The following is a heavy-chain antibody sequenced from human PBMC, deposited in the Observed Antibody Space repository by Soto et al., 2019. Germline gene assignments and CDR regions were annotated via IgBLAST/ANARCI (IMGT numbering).Heavy chain of an antibody. CDR3: ARRDSGGFFRFFDS. J-gene: IGHJ4*02. CDR2: TGSGTGPG. D-gene: IGHD2-15*01. V-gene: IGHV1-69*06. Sequence: QVQLVQSGTEVKKPGSSVKVSCKASGGSLSTNPISWVRQAPGQGLEWMGGTGSGTGPGNHAQKFQGSLRVTVDISTRTVYMELTNLSSGDTAVYYCARRDSGGFFRFFDSWGQGALVTVSS. CDR1: GGSLSTNP.